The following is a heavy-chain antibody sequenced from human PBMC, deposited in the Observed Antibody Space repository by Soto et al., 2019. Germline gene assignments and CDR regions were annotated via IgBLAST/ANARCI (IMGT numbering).Heavy chain of an antibody. CDR3: ARDAGGSSWYYDY. CDR1: GFTFSSYG. Sequence: QAQLVESGGGVVQPGRSLRLSCAASGFTFSSYGMHWVRQAPGKGLEWVAVIWYDGSNKYYADSVKGRFTISRDNSKNTLYLQMNSLRAEDTAVYYCARDAGGSSWYYDYWGQGTLVTVSS. CDR2: IWYDGSNK. J-gene: IGHJ4*02. D-gene: IGHD6-13*01. V-gene: IGHV3-33*01.